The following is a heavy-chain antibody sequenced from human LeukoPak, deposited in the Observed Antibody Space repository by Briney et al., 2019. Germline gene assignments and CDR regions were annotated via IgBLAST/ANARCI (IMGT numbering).Heavy chain of an antibody. CDR2: IFFTGSDNS. Sequence: PSETLSLTCTVSGGSLTNYYWTWIRQPPGKGLEWIGYIFFTGSDNSNYNPSLKSRVTISVDTSKNHFSLRLSSVTAADTAVYYCARGERPGPDYWGQGTLVTASS. CDR3: ARGERPGPDY. CDR1: GGSLTNYY. J-gene: IGHJ4*02. V-gene: IGHV4-59*01.